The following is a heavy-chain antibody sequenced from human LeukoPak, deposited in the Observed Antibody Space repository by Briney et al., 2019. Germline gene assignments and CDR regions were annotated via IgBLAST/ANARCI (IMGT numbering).Heavy chain of an antibody. CDR3: AREVAVAGAFDY. CDR1: GGSISSGDYY. Sequence: SQTLSLTCTVSGGSISSGDYYWSWIRQPPGKGLEWIGYIYYSGSTYYNPSLKSRLTISVDTSKNQFSLKLSSVTAADTAVYYCAREVAVAGAFDYWGQGTLVTVSS. J-gene: IGHJ4*02. CDR2: IYYSGST. V-gene: IGHV4-30-4*01. D-gene: IGHD6-19*01.